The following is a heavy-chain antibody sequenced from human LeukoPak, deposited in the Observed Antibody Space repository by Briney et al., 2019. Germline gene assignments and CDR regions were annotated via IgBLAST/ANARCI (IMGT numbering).Heavy chain of an antibody. CDR2: IYYSGST. D-gene: IGHD5-12*01. V-gene: IGHV4-59*08. J-gene: IGHJ6*03. CDR3: ARGGERGYSGYGPPRNYMDV. CDR1: GGSISSYY. Sequence: SETLSLTCTVSGGSISSYYWSWIRQPPGKGLEWIGYIYYSGSTNYNPSLKSRVTISGDTSKNQFSLKLSSVTAADTAVYYCARGGERGYSGYGPPRNYMDVWGKGTTVTISS.